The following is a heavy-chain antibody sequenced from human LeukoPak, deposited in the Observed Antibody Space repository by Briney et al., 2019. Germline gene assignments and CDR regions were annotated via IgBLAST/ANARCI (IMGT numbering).Heavy chain of an antibody. Sequence: PGGSLRLSCAASGFTLSTFDMNWVRQAPGKGLEWVSSISTSSRYIYYRDSVKGRFTISRDDAKNSLYLQMNSLTVEDTAVYYCAGADCSGSTCYLRHSWFDPWGQGTLVTVSS. J-gene: IGHJ5*02. CDR1: GFTLSTFD. CDR3: AGADCSGSTCYLRHSWFDP. D-gene: IGHD2-2*01. V-gene: IGHV3-21*06. CDR2: ISTSSRYI.